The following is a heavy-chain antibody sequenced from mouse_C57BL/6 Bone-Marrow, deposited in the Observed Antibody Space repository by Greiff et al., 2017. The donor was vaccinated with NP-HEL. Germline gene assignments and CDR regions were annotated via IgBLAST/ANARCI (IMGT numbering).Heavy chain of an antibody. J-gene: IGHJ1*03. CDR2: IDPANGNT. CDR1: GFNIKNTY. V-gene: IGHV14-3*01. Sequence: EVKLVESVAELVRPGASVKLSCTASGFNIKNTYMHWVKQRPEQGLEWIGRIDPANGNTKYAPKFQGKATITADTSSNTAYLQLSSLTSEDTAIYYCARDSGSSRYFDVWGTGTTVTVSS. CDR3: ARDSGSSRYFDV. D-gene: IGHD1-1*01.